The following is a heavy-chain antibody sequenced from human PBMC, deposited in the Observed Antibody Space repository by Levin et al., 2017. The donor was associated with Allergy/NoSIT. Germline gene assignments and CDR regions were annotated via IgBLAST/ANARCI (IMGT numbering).Heavy chain of an antibody. J-gene: IGHJ3*02. CDR2: LSAGGSNP. CDR3: AKRRDGSGSRGDDFDS. V-gene: IGHV3-23*01. CDR1: GFTFNNYA. D-gene: IGHD5-24*01. Sequence: GGSLRLSCAPSGFTFNNYAMSWVRQAPGKGLEWVSTLSAGGSNPYYADPVKGRFTISRDNSKNTLYLQMNSLRAEDTAAYYWAKRRDGSGSRGDDFDSWGQGTMVTVSS.